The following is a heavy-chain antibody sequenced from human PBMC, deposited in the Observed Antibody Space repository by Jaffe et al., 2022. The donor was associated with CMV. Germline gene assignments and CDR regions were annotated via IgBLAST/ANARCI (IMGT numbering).Heavy chain of an antibody. CDR2: ISGSGSNT. Sequence: EVQMLESGGGLVQPGGSLRLSCATSGFSFSSYSMTWVRQAPGKGLEWVSAISGSGSNTYYADSVKGRFTISRDNYKNTLFLQMSGLRPEDTAFYYCAKDSLSATYHNDPEFWGQGTLVTVSS. J-gene: IGHJ4*02. CDR3: AKDSLSATYHNDPEF. CDR1: GFSFSSYS. D-gene: IGHD3-10*01. V-gene: IGHV3-23*01.